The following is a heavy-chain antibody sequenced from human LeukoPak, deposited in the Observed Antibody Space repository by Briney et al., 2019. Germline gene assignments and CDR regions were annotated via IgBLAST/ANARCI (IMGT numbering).Heavy chain of an antibody. J-gene: IGHJ4*02. CDR1: GGTFSSYA. Sequence: SVKVSCKASGGTFSSYAISWVRQAPGQGLEWRGRIIPIFGTANYAQKFRGRVTITTDESTSTAYMELSSLRSEDTAVYYCAREYSSSYYFDYWGQGTLVTVSS. D-gene: IGHD6-6*01. CDR2: IIPIFGTA. V-gene: IGHV1-69*05. CDR3: AREYSSSYYFDY.